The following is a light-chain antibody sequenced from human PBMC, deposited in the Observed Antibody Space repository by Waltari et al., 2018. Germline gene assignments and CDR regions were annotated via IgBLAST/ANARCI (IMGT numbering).Light chain of an antibody. Sequence: QSALTQPASVSGSPGPSITISCTGTSSDVGSNNLVPWYQQHPGKAPKLMIYQGSKRPSGVSKRFSGSKSGNTASLTISGLQAEDEADYYCCSYAGSSTYVFGTGTKVTVL. V-gene: IGLV2-23*01. CDR2: QGS. J-gene: IGLJ1*01. CDR3: CSYAGSSTYV. CDR1: SSDVGSNNL.